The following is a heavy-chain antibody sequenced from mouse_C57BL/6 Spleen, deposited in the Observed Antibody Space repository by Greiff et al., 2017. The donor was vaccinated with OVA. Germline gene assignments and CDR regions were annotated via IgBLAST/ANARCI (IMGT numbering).Heavy chain of an antibody. Sequence: QVHVKQPGAELVRPGTSVKLSCKASGYTFTSYWMHWVKQRPGQGLEWIGVIDPSDSYTNYNQKFKGKATLTVDTSSSTAYMQLSSLTSEDSAVYYCARGGSGYPFAYWGQGTLVTVSA. V-gene: IGHV1-59*01. D-gene: IGHD3-2*02. J-gene: IGHJ3*01. CDR2: IDPSDSYT. CDR1: GYTFTSYW. CDR3: ARGGSGYPFAY.